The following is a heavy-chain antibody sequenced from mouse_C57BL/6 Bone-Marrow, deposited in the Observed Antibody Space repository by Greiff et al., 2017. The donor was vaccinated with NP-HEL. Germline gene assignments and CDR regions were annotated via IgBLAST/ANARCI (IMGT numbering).Heavy chain of an antibody. J-gene: IGHJ3*01. CDR3: ARHEYSNYVGFAY. CDR1: GFTFSSYG. V-gene: IGHV5-6*02. CDR2: ISSGGSYT. Sequence: DVMLVESGGDLVKPGGSLKLSCAASGFTFSSYGMSWVRQTPDKRLEWVATISSGGSYTYYPDSVKGRFTISRDNAKNTLYLQMSSLKSEDTAMYYCARHEYSNYVGFAYWGQGTLVTVSA. D-gene: IGHD2-5*01.